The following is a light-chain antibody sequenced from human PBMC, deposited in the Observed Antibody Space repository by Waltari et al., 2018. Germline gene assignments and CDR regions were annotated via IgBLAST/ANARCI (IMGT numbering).Light chain of an antibody. J-gene: IGLJ2*01. V-gene: IGLV3-1*01. CDR1: KLEDKY. CDR2: QDN. Sequence: SYELTQPPSVSVSPGQTANITCSGDKLEDKYASWYQQKPGQSPVLVIYQDNRRPSGIPERFSGSTAGNTATLTISGTQAMDEADYYCQAWDRNTYVVFGGGTKLTVL. CDR3: QAWDRNTYVV.